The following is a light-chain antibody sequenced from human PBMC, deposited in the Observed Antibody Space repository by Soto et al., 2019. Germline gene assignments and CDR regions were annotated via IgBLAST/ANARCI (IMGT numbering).Light chain of an antibody. CDR3: QHYNSWA. J-gene: IGKJ1*01. V-gene: IGKV1-5*03. Sequence: DVQMTQSPSTLSASVGDRVTITCRASQTIGSLLAWYQQKPGKAPNLLIYKAYSLESGVPSRFSGSGFGTEFTLTSTGLQPDDFATYYCQHYNSWAFGQGTKVEI. CDR1: QTIGSL. CDR2: KAY.